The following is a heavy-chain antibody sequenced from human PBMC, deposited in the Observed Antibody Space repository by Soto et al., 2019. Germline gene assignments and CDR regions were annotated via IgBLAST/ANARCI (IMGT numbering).Heavy chain of an antibody. J-gene: IGHJ4*02. V-gene: IGHV4-31*03. CDR1: GGSISSGGYY. Sequence: TRSLTCTVSGGSISSGGYYWSWIRQHPGKGLEWIGYIYYSGSTYYNPSLKSRVTISVDTSKNQFSLKLSSVTAADTAVYYCARGLAYGDYFDYWGQGTLVTVSS. CDR3: ARGLAYGDYFDY. D-gene: IGHD4-17*01. CDR2: IYYSGST.